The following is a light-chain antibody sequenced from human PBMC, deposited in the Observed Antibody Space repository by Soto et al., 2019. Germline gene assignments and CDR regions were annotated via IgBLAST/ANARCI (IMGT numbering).Light chain of an antibody. CDR3: QQYNKLPLT. Sequence: EIMMTQSPGTLSASPGERATLSCRASQSVSSNLAWYQQKPGQAPRLLIYAVSTRATGIPARFSGSGSGTEFTLIISSLQSEDFAVYYCQQYNKLPLTFGQGTKVEIK. CDR2: AVS. J-gene: IGKJ1*01. CDR1: QSVSSN. V-gene: IGKV3-15*01.